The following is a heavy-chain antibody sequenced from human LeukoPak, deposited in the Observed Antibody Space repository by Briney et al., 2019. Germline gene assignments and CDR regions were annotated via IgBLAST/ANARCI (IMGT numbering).Heavy chain of an antibody. V-gene: IGHV1-69*04. CDR3: ARETGVYYDSSGPPDY. CDR1: GGTFSSYA. CDR2: IIPILGIA. J-gene: IGHJ4*02. D-gene: IGHD3-22*01. Sequence: ASVKVSCKASGGTFSSYAISWVRQAPGQGLEWMGRIIPILGIANYAQKFQGRVTITADKSTSTAYMELSSLRSEDTAVYYCARETGVYYDSSGPPDYWGQGTLVTVSS.